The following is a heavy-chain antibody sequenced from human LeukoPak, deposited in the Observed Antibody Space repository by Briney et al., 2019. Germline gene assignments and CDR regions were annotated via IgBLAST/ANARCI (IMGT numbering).Heavy chain of an antibody. CDR2: ISSSGSTI. CDR3: AREGGYDILTGYEMSGYFDL. D-gene: IGHD3-9*01. J-gene: IGHJ2*01. CDR1: GFTFSDYY. Sequence: GGSLRLSCAASGFTFSDYYMSWIRQAPGKGLEWVSYISSSGSTIYYADSVKGRFTISRDNSKNTLYLQMNSLRAEDTAVYYCAREGGYDILTGYEMSGYFDLWGRGTLVTVSS. V-gene: IGHV3-11*04.